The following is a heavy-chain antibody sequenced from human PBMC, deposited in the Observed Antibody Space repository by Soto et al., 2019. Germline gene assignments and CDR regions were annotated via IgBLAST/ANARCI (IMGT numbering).Heavy chain of an antibody. CDR1: GGSISSYY. CDR3: ARHHHFGSRRWLLDV. Sequence: PSETLSLTCTVSGGSISSYYWSWIRQPPGKGLEWIGYIYYSGSTNYNPSLKSRVTISVDTSKNQFSLKLSSVTAADTAVYYCARHHHFGSRRWLLDVWGKGTTVTVSS. CDR2: IYYSGST. V-gene: IGHV4-59*08. J-gene: IGHJ6*04. D-gene: IGHD3-10*01.